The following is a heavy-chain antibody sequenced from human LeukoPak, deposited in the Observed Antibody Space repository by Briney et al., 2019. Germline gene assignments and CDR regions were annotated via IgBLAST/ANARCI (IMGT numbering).Heavy chain of an antibody. CDR3: TRVGYIDEGIDY. CDR1: GFPFSSYW. Sequence: GGSLRLSCVASGFPFSSYWMTWVRQAPGKGLEWVANIKQDGSKKSYVDSVKGRFTISRDNAKNSLYLQMNSLRAEDTAIYYCTRVGYIDEGIDYWGQGTLLTVSS. J-gene: IGHJ4*02. CDR2: IKQDGSKK. D-gene: IGHD5-24*01. V-gene: IGHV3-7*04.